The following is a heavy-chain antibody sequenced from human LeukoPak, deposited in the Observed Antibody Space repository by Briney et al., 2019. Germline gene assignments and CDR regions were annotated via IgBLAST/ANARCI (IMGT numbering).Heavy chain of an antibody. J-gene: IGHJ4*02. CDR3: AKRGVVIRVILVGFHKQAYYFDS. CDR2: ISDTGGST. D-gene: IGHD3-22*01. V-gene: IGHV3-23*01. CDR1: GITLSNYG. Sequence: GGSMRLSCAVSGITLSNYGMSWVRQAPGKGLEWVAGISDTGGSTNYADSVRGWFTISRDNPKNTLYLQMNSLRAEDTAVYFCAKRGVVIRVILVGFHKQAYYFDSWGQGALVT.